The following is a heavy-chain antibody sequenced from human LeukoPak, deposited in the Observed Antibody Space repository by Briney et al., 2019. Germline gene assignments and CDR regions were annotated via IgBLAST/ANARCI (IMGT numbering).Heavy chain of an antibody. Sequence: ASRKPSLYTPLIYDISSVPHASRQRLEWGGCMRPTSGKTGYAQKYQSRDTMTRNISIITAYMELSSLRCEDTAVYYGARERGGQAGSYFPSWGQGTLVTVSS. J-gene: IGHJ5*02. CDR1: LYTPLIYD. V-gene: IGHV1-8*01. D-gene: IGHD1-26*01. CDR3: ARERGGQAGSYFPS. CDR2: MRPTSGKT.